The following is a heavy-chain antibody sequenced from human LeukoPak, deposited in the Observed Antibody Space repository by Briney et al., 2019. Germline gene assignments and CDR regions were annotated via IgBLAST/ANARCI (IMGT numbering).Heavy chain of an antibody. CDR2: VYYNGPT. J-gene: IGHJ4*02. CDR3: ARERREQLLPPYTRSVTYFDY. CDR1: GGSISSRSSY. Sequence: SEILSLTCSVSGGSISSRSSYWGWVRQSPGKGLEWIGSVYYNGPTYYNPSLMGRVTISRDTSKNQFSLKLSSVTAADTAVYYCARERREQLLPPYTRSVTYFDYWGQGTLVTVSS. D-gene: IGHD2-2*01. V-gene: IGHV4-39*07.